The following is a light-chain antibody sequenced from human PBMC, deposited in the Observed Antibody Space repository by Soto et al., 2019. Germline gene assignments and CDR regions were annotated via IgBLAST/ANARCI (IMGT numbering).Light chain of an antibody. CDR2: GNS. CDR3: QSYDSSLSGWGV. CDR1: SSNIWAGYD. J-gene: IGLJ2*01. Sequence: QSVLTPPPSVSGAPGQRVTISCTGSSSNIWAGYDVHWYQQLPGTAPKLLIYGNSNRPSGVPDRFSGSKSGTSASLAITGLQAEDEADYYCQSYDSSLSGWGVFGGGTKLTVL. V-gene: IGLV1-40*01.